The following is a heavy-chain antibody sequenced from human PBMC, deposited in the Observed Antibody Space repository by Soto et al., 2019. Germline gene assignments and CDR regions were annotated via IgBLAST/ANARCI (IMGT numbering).Heavy chain of an antibody. CDR1: GGSISSSSYY. J-gene: IGHJ4*02. CDR3: ATSMERRYCSSTSCYEFDY. V-gene: IGHV4-39*01. CDR2: IYYSGST. Sequence: SETLSLTCTVSGGSISSSSYYWGWIRQPPGKGLEWIGSIYYSGSTYYNPSLKSRVTISVDTSKNQFSLKLSSVTAADTAVYYCATSMERRYCSSTSCYEFDYWGQGTLVTVSS. D-gene: IGHD2-2*01.